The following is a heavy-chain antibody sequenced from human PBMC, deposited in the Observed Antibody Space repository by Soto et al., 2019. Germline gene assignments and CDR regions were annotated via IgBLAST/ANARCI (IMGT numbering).Heavy chain of an antibody. V-gene: IGHV1-3*01. CDR1: GYTFTSYA. CDR3: ASHSSSWYKGYFDL. D-gene: IGHD6-13*01. Sequence: GASVKVSCKASGYTFTSYAMHWVRQAPGQRLEWMGWINAGNGNTKYSQKFQGRVTITRDTSASTAYMELNSLRSEDTAVYYCASHSSSWYKGYFDLWGRGTLVTVSS. J-gene: IGHJ2*01. CDR2: INAGNGNT.